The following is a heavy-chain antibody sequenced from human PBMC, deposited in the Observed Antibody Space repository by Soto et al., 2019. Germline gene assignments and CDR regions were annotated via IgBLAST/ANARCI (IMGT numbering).Heavy chain of an antibody. CDR2: INHSGST. V-gene: IGHV4-34*01. Sequence: SETLSLTCAVYGGSFSGYYWSWIRQPPGKGLEWIGEINHSGSTNYNPSLKSRVTISVDTSKNQFSLKLSSVTAADTAVYYCARGPIAAAGTNFYYGMDVWGKGTTVTVSS. D-gene: IGHD6-13*01. CDR3: ARGPIAAAGTNFYYGMDV. J-gene: IGHJ6*04. CDR1: GGSFSGYY.